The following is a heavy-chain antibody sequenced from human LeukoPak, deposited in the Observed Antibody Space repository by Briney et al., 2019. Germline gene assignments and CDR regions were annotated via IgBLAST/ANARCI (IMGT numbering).Heavy chain of an antibody. D-gene: IGHD6-13*01. Sequence: ASVKVSCKASGYTFTNYYIHWVRQAPGQGLEWLGAINPGDGGTNYAQSFQGRVIMPRDTSTSTLYIDLSSLRSEDTAVFYCARELGVIAAPRKTFDYWGQGALVTVSS. V-gene: IGHV1-46*01. J-gene: IGHJ4*02. CDR2: INPGDGGT. CDR1: GYTFTNYY. CDR3: ARELGVIAAPRKTFDY.